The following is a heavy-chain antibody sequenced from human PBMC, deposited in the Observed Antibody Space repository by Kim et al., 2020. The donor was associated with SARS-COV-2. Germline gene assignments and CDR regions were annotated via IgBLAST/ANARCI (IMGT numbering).Heavy chain of an antibody. D-gene: IGHD5-12*01. V-gene: IGHV3-53*01. CDR3: AREADSGHDAFDM. Sequence: GGSLRLSCAASGFTVSSKYMSWVRQAPGKGLEWVSLIYGGGGTFYADSVKGRFTISRDDSNNTLFLQMNSLRAEDTAVYYCAREADSGHDAFDMWGQGTMVTVSS. CDR1: GFTVSSKY. J-gene: IGHJ3*02. CDR2: IYGGGGT.